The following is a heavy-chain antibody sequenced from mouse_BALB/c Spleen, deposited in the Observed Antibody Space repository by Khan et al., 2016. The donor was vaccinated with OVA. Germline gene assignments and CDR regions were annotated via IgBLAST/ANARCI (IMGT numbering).Heavy chain of an antibody. CDR2: ISPSSGYT. CDR1: GYTFTNYM. CDR3: VRIPVPQYFCDS. Sequence: QVRLQQSGAELARPGASVKMSCKASGYTFTNYMMHWVKQRPGQGLEWIGYISPSSGYTDYNQKFKDKATLTADKSSSTAYMQLTSLTSDDSAVYYCVRIPVPQYFCDSWGQGTTLTVSS. J-gene: IGHJ2*01. V-gene: IGHV1-4*01.